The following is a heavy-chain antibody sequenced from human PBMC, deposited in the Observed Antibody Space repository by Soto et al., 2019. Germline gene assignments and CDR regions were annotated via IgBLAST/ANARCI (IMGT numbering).Heavy chain of an antibody. CDR1: GGTFSSYA. V-gene: IGHV1-69*12. CDR2: IIPIFGTA. CDR3: AREGICISTSCYSHGYYYYGMDV. Sequence: QVQLVQSGAEVKKPGSSVKVSCKASGGTFSSYAISWVRQAPGQGLEWMGGIIPIFGTANYAQKFQGRGTITADESTSTAYMEMSSLRSEDTAVYYCAREGICISTSCYSHGYYYYGMDVWGQGTTVTVSS. D-gene: IGHD2-2*01. J-gene: IGHJ6*02.